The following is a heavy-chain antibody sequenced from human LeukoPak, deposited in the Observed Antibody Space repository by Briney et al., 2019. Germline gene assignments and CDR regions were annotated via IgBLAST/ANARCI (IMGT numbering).Heavy chain of an antibody. CDR3: ARGKVVTMVRGVIITYFDY. CDR1: GYSFTRYF. D-gene: IGHD3-10*01. V-gene: IGHV1-46*01. Sequence: ASVKVSCKASGYSFTRYFIHWVRQAPGQGLEWMGIIIPSDGSTSYAQKFQGRVTTTRDTSTSTVYMELSSLRSEDTAVYYCARGKVVTMVRGVIITYFDYWGQGTLVTVSS. CDR2: IIPSDGST. J-gene: IGHJ4*02.